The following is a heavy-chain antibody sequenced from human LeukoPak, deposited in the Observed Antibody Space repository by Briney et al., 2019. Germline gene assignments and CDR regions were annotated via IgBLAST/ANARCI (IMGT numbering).Heavy chain of an antibody. CDR2: ISSSSSTI. D-gene: IGHD3-10*01. CDR3: ARVSSGSGSYRALLSY. CDR1: EFTFSSYS. Sequence: GGSLRLSCAASEFTFSSYSMNWVRQAPGKGLEWVSYISSSSSTIYYADSVKGRFTISRDNAKNSLYLQMNSLRAEDTAVYYCARVSSGSGSYRALLSYWGQGTLVTVSS. V-gene: IGHV3-48*01. J-gene: IGHJ4*02.